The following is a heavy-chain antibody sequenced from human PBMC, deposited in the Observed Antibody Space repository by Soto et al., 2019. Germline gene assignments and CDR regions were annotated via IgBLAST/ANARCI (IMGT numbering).Heavy chain of an antibody. Sequence: PGGSLRLSCAASGFTFSSYAMHWVRQAPGKGLEWVAVISYDGSNKYYADSVKGRFTISRDNSKNTLYLQMNSLRAEDTAVYYCARGGYDFWSGYPRPLDGMDVWGQGTTVTVSS. CDR2: ISYDGSNK. CDR3: ARGGYDFWSGYPRPLDGMDV. D-gene: IGHD3-3*01. CDR1: GFTFSSYA. J-gene: IGHJ6*02. V-gene: IGHV3-30-3*01.